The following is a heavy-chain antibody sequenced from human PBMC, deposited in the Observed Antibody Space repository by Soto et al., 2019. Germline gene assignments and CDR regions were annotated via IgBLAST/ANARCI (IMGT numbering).Heavy chain of an antibody. V-gene: IGHV3-30-3*01. CDR2: ISYDGTNK. CDR1: GFTFSTYA. Sequence: QVQLVESGGGVVQPGRSLRLSCAASGFTFSTYAMHWVRQAPGKGLEWVAVISYDGTNKYYADSVRGRFTISRDNSKNTLSLQMNSMRAEDTGVYYCAKDGGGYNYGYVMLDKYYYGMDVWGQGTTVTVSS. D-gene: IGHD5-18*01. CDR3: AKDGGGYNYGYVMLDKYYYGMDV. J-gene: IGHJ6*02.